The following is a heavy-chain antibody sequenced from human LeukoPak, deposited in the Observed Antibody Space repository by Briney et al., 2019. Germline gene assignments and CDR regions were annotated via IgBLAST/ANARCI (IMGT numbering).Heavy chain of an antibody. J-gene: IGHJ5*02. CDR2: MNPNSGNT. V-gene: IGHV1-8*03. CDR1: GYTFTSYD. Sequence: ASVKVSCKASGYTFTSYDINWVRQATGQGLEWMGWMNPNSGNTGYAQKFQGRVTITRNTSISTAYMELSSLRSEDTAVYYCARGRAYKKNWFDPWGQGTLVTVSS. CDR3: ARGRAYKKNWFDP. D-gene: IGHD5-24*01.